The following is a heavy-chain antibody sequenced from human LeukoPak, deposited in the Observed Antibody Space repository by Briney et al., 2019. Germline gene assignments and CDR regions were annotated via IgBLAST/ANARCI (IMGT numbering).Heavy chain of an antibody. CDR3: ARLVYHGDYVDY. Sequence: PGESLKISCQGSGYSFTYWIAWVRQMPGKGLEWMGRIDPGDSDSYTNYNPSFHGHVTISADKSITTAYMQWSSLKASDTGMYYCARLVYHGDYVDYWGQGTLVTVSS. D-gene: IGHD4-17*01. CDR1: GYSFTYW. CDR2: IDPGDSDSYT. J-gene: IGHJ4*02. V-gene: IGHV5-10-1*01.